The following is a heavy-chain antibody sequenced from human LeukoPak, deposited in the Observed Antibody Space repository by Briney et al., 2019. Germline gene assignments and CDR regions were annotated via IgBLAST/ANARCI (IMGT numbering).Heavy chain of an antibody. V-gene: IGHV4-39*01. CDR2: VYYSGST. CDR1: GGSISSSSYY. CDR3: ARQGGYSYGLRSWFDP. Sequence: NPSETLSLTCTVSGGSISSSSYYWGWIRQPPGKGLEWIGSVYYSGSTYYNPSLKGRVTISVDTSKNQFSLKLSSVTAADTAVYYCARQGGYSYGLRSWFDPWGQGTLVTVS. J-gene: IGHJ5*02. D-gene: IGHD5-18*01.